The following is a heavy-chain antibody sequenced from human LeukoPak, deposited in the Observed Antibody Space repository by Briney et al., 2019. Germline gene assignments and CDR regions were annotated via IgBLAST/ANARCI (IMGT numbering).Heavy chain of an antibody. J-gene: IGHJ6*03. CDR3: ATDSRSTVTNYYYYMDV. CDR1: GGTFSSYA. CDR2: FDPEDGET. V-gene: IGHV1-24*01. Sequence: ASVKVSCKASGGTFSSYAISWVRQAPGKGLEWMGGFDPEDGETIYAQKFQGRVTMTEDTSTDTAYMELSSLRSEDTAVYYCATDSRSTVTNYYYYMDVWGKGTTVTVSS. D-gene: IGHD4-17*01.